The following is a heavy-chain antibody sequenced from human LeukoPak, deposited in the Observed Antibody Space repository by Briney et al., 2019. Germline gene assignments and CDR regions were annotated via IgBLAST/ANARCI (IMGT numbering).Heavy chain of an antibody. Sequence: GSLRLSCAASGFIFSNYWMHWVRHAPGKGLVWVSRIKTDGSIISYADSVKRRFTISRDNSKNTLYLQMNSLRAEDTAVYYCAKDKFLVVPAAGNYYYGMDVWGQGTTVTVSS. CDR2: IKTDGSII. V-gene: IGHV3-74*01. D-gene: IGHD2-2*01. J-gene: IGHJ6*02. CDR1: GFIFSNYW. CDR3: AKDKFLVVPAAGNYYYGMDV.